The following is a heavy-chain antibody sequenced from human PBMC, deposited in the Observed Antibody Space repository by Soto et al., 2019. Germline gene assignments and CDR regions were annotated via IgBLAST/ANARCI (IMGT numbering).Heavy chain of an antibody. V-gene: IGHV3-33*01. Sequence: QVQLVESGGGVVQPGRSLRLSCAASGFTFSSYGMHWVRQAPGKGLEWVAVIWYDGSNKYYADSVKGRFTISRDNSKNMLYLQMNSLRAEDTAVYYCGRDRYGSSTIDAFDIWGQGTMVTVSS. J-gene: IGHJ3*02. CDR3: GRDRYGSSTIDAFDI. D-gene: IGHD6-6*01. CDR1: GFTFSSYG. CDR2: IWYDGSNK.